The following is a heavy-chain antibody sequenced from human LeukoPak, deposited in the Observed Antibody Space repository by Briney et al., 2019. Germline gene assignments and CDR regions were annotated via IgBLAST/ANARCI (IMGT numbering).Heavy chain of an antibody. CDR2: INYRGNT. J-gene: IGHJ5*02. D-gene: IGHD2-15*01. Sequence: PSETLSLTCTVSGGSISNYYWTWIRQPPGKGLEWIGYINYRGNTNYNPSLKNRVTISVDTSKNQFSLKLNSVTAADTAVYYCARARYCSGGSCDRVDPWGQGTLVTVSS. CDR1: GGSISNYY. V-gene: IGHV4-59*01. CDR3: ARARYCSGGSCDRVDP.